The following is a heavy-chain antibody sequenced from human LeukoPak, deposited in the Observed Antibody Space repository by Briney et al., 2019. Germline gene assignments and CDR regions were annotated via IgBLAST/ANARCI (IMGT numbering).Heavy chain of an antibody. J-gene: IGHJ4*02. CDR3: AKEGY. CDR2: IKKDESEK. Sequence: GGSLRLSCAASGFSFSVNWMSWVRQAPGKGPEWVASIKKDESEKYYVDSVSGRFTISRDNAKNSLHLQMNSLRVEDTAVYYCAKEGYWGRGTLVTVSS. V-gene: IGHV3-7*01. CDR1: GFSFSVNW.